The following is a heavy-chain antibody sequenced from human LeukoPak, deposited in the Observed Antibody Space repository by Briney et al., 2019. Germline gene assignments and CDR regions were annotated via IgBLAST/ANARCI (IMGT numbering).Heavy chain of an antibody. Sequence: GASVKVSCKVSGYTLTELSMHWVRQAPGKGREWRGGFDPEDGETIDAQMFQGRVSRTDDTSTDTAYMALSTLRSEDTAVYYCATLPRKVVVIDYHFDYWGQGTLVTVSS. D-gene: IGHD3-22*01. CDR2: FDPEDGET. V-gene: IGHV1-24*01. CDR1: GYTLTELS. J-gene: IGHJ4*02. CDR3: ATLPRKVVVIDYHFDY.